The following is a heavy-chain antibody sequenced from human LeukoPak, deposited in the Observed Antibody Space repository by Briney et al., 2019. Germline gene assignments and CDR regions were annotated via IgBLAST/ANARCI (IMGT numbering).Heavy chain of an antibody. V-gene: IGHV3-74*01. Sequence: GGSLCPSSAVSGFTLSNYWMHWVRQAPGKGLVWVSRISSDGSSTIYADSVKGRLTISRDNAKNTLYLQMNSLRAEDTAVYYCATEGALGKYSTFDYWGQGAL. J-gene: IGHJ4*02. CDR3: ATEGALGKYSTFDY. CDR1: GFTLSNYW. D-gene: IGHD5-18*01. CDR2: ISSDGSST.